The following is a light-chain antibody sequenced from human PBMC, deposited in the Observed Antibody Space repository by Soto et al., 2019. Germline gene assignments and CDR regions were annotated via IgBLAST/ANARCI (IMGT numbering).Light chain of an antibody. V-gene: IGKV3-20*01. Sequence: EIVLTQSPGTLSLSPGERATLSCRASQSVSGSYLAWYQQKPGQAPRLLIYGASSRATGIPDRFSGSGSGTDFTLTISRLEPDDCAVYYCQQYGGSPFTFGPGTKVDIK. CDR2: GAS. J-gene: IGKJ3*01. CDR1: QSVSGSY. CDR3: QQYGGSPFT.